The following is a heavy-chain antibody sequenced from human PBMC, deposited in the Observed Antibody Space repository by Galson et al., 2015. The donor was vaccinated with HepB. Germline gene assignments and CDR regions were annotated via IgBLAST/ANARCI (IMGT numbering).Heavy chain of an antibody. J-gene: IGHJ4*02. CDR3: ARGVGYCSSTSCHFDY. CDR2: ISYDGSNK. Sequence: SLRLSCAASGFTFSSYAMHWVRQAPGKGLEWVAVISYDGSNKYYADSVKGRFTISRDNSKNTLYLQMNSLRAEDTAVYYCARGVGYCSSTSCHFDYWGQGTLVTVSS. V-gene: IGHV3-30-3*01. CDR1: GFTFSSYA. D-gene: IGHD2-2*01.